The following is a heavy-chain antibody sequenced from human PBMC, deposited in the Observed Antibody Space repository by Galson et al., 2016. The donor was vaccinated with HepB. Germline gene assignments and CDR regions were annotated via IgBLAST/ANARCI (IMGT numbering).Heavy chain of an antibody. D-gene: IGHD2-21*01. V-gene: IGHV1-18*01. CDR3: AKDQDNCYTHRFCYGMDV. CDR1: GYTFTNYG. Sequence: VKVSCKASGYTFTNYGIIWVRQAPGDGLEWMGWISGRNGNTNYAHKFQGRVTMATETSTSTAYMELGSLRSDDTAVYFCAKDQDNCYTHRFCYGMDVWGQGTTVTVSS. CDR2: ISGRNGNT. J-gene: IGHJ6*02.